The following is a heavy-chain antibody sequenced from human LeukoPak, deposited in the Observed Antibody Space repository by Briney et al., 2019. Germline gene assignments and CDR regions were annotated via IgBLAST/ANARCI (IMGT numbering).Heavy chain of an antibody. D-gene: IGHD2-21*02. CDR2: IIPILGIA. J-gene: IGHJ4*02. CDR1: GGTFSSYA. CDR3: AXXNTVYCGGDCYSDY. Sequence: SVKVSCKASGGTFSSYAISWVRQAPGQGLEWMGRIIPILGIANYAQKFQGRVTITADKSTSTAYMELSSLRSEDTAVYYCAXXNTVYCGGDCYSDYWGQGTLVTVSS. V-gene: IGHV1-69*04.